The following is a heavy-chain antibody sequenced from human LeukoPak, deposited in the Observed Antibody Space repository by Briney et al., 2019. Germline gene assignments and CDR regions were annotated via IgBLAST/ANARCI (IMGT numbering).Heavy chain of an antibody. J-gene: IGHJ4*02. Sequence: GGSLILNCAASGFTFSSDAMSWGRQPPGKGLEWVSYSSCSSIYYADFVKGRFTISRDNAKNSLYLQMNSLRAEDTAVYYCAREGSSSWYVDYWGQGTLVTVSS. CDR2: SSCSSI. D-gene: IGHD6-13*01. CDR3: AREGSSSWYVDY. CDR1: GFTFSSDA. V-gene: IGHV3-48*04.